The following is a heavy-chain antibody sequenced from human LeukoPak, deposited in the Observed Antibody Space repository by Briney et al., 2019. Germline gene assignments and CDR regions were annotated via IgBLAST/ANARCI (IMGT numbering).Heavy chain of an antibody. CDR2: INQSGST. J-gene: IGHJ4*02. CDR1: GGSISSYY. Sequence: SETLSLTCTVSGGSISSYYWSWIRQPPGKGLEWIGEINQSGSTNYNPSLKSRVTISVDTSKNQFSLKLSSVTAADTAVYYCARGGPRYCSGGSCYFGYWGQGTLVTVSS. V-gene: IGHV4-34*01. CDR3: ARGGPRYCSGGSCYFGY. D-gene: IGHD2-15*01.